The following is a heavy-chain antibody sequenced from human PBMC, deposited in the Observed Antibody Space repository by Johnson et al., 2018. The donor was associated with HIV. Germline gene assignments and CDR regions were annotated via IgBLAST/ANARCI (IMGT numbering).Heavy chain of an antibody. CDR2: IKQDGSEK. J-gene: IGHJ3*02. D-gene: IGHD1-26*01. Sequence: VQLVESGGGVVQPGRSLRLSCAASGFTFSSYAMHWVRQAPGKGLEWVANIKQDGSEKYYVDSVKGRITISRDNAKNSLYLQMNSLRGEDTAVYYCAKDLGIVGAVHRTFDIWGQGTMVTVSS. V-gene: IGHV3-7*01. CDR3: AKDLGIVGAVHRTFDI. CDR1: GFTFSSYA.